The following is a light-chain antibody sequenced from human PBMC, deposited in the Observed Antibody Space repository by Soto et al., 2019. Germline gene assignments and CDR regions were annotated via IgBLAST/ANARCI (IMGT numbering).Light chain of an antibody. J-gene: IGKJ4*01. V-gene: IGKV1-39*01. Sequence: DMEMTQSPSSLSAFVGDRVTITCRASQSISNYLNWYQHKPGKVPKLLIYAASSLQSGVPTRFSGRGSGTDFTLTINSLQPEEFATYYCQQSYGTPLTFGGGTKIEIK. CDR1: QSISNY. CDR2: AAS. CDR3: QQSYGTPLT.